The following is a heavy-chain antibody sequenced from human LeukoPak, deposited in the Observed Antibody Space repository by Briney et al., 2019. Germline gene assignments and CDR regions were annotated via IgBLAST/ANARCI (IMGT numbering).Heavy chain of an antibody. Sequence: PGGSLRLSCAGSGFTFSGYWMQWVRQAPGKGLVWVSRIKSDGTGTTYADSVKGRFTISRDNAKNTLYLQMNSLGAEDTAVYYCARGGDWVGGTIDYWGQGTLVTVSS. V-gene: IGHV3-74*01. J-gene: IGHJ4*02. CDR2: IKSDGTGT. CDR3: ARGGDWVGGTIDY. D-gene: IGHD1-26*01. CDR1: GFTFSGYW.